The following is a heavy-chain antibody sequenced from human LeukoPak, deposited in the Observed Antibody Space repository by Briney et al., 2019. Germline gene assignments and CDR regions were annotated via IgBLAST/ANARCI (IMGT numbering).Heavy chain of an antibody. J-gene: IGHJ3*02. CDR3: ARQPGGTAAFDI. CDR1: GASIDSYY. D-gene: IGHD6-13*01. CDR2: THNNGDS. V-gene: IGHV4-59*08. Sequence: SETLSLTCTVSGASIDSYYWSWIRQPPGKGLEWIGYTHNNGDSNYNPSLKSRLTISVDTSKNEVSLVLTSVTAADTALHYCARQPGGTAAFDIWAQGTMVTVSA.